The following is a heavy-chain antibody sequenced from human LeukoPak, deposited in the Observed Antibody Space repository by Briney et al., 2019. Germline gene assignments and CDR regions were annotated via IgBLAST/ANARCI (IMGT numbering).Heavy chain of an antibody. D-gene: IGHD3-22*01. CDR1: GFTFSSYS. Sequence: KSGGSLRLSCAASGFTFSSYSMNWVRQAPGKGLEWVSSISSSSSYIYYADSVKGRFTISRDNAKNSLYLQMNSLRAEDTAVYYCARDLAPYYYDSSGYYSGPFGYWGQGTLVTVSS. V-gene: IGHV3-21*01. CDR3: ARDLAPYYYDSSGYYSGPFGY. J-gene: IGHJ4*02. CDR2: ISSSSSYI.